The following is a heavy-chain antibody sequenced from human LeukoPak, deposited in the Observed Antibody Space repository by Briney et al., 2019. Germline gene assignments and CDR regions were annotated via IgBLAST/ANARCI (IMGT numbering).Heavy chain of an antibody. CDR2: ISYDGSNK. V-gene: IGHV3-30-3*01. J-gene: IGHJ4*02. D-gene: IGHD3-22*01. CDR1: GFTFSSYA. CDR3: ARVPYDSSGYYFDY. Sequence: PGGSLRLSCAASGFTFSSYAVHWVRQAPGKGLEWVAVISYDGSNKYYADSVKGRFTISRDNSKNTLYLQMNSLRAEDTAVYYCARVPYDSSGYYFDYWGQGTLVTVSS.